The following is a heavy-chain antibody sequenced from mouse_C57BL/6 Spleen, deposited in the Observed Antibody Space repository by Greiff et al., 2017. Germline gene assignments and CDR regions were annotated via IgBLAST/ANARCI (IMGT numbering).Heavy chain of an antibody. J-gene: IGHJ4*01. CDR1: GYTFTSYW. D-gene: IGHD2-5*01. CDR2: IDPSDSYT. V-gene: IGHV1-69*01. CDR3: ARPGDSNPPAYYAMDY. Sequence: QVQLQQPGAELVMPGASVKLSCKASGYTFTSYWMHWVKQSPGQGLEWIGEIDPSDSYTNYNQKFKGKSTLTVDKSSSTAYMQLSSLTSEDAAVYYCARPGDSNPPAYYAMDYWGQGTSVTVSS.